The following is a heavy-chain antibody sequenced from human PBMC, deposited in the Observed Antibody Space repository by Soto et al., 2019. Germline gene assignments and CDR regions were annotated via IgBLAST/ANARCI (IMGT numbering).Heavy chain of an antibody. CDR2: LFGSGGDN. Sequence: EVQLLESGGGLVQPGGSLTRSCAGSGFGFSADAMNCVRQAPGKWLQWVSGLFGSGGDNNYADYVRGRFTVSRDNSKNTLYLEMNSQRDQDTAVYYCAKDLIENNDVWKAFDMWFRGTQNTVS. CDR3: AKDLIENNDVWKAFDM. V-gene: IGHV3-23*01. CDR1: GFGFSADA. J-gene: IGHJ3*02. D-gene: IGHD2-8*01.